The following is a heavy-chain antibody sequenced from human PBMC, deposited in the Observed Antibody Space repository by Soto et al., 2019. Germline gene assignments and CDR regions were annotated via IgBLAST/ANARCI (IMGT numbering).Heavy chain of an antibody. D-gene: IGHD6-13*01. CDR1: GFTFSSYW. Sequence: EVQLVESGGGLVQPGGSLRLSCAASGFTFSSYWMSWVRQAPGKGLEWVANIKQDGSEKYYVDSVKGRFTISRDNAKNSLYLQMNSLRAEDTAVYYCAREALARQLVPWFDPWDQGTLVTVSS. CDR3: AREALARQLVPWFDP. J-gene: IGHJ5*02. CDR2: IKQDGSEK. V-gene: IGHV3-7*01.